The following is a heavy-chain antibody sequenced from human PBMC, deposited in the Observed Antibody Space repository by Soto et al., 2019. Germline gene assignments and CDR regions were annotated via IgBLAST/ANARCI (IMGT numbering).Heavy chain of an antibody. CDR2: XSAYNXNT. J-gene: IGHJ6*04. CDR3: ARDPGDSGMDV. Sequence: XSVKVSCKASGYTFTRYGISWVRQAPGQGVEWMGWXSAYNXNTNYAQKLQGXVTMTTDTXTSTEYVELRSLRYDDKDVYYCARDPGDSGMDVWGKGTTVTVYS. V-gene: IGHV1-18*01. D-gene: IGHD2-21*01. CDR1: GYTFTRYG.